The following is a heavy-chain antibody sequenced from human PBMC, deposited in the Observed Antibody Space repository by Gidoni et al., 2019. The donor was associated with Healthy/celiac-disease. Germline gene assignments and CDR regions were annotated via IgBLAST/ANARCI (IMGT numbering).Heavy chain of an antibody. V-gene: IGHV3-21*01. J-gene: IGHJ3*02. D-gene: IGHD3-22*01. CDR3: ARDTSADDSMYDI. Sequence: EVQLVESGGGLVKPGGSLRLSCAASGFTFSSYSMNWVRQAPGKGLEWVSSISSSSSYIYYADSVKGRFTISRDNAKNSLYLQMNSLRAEDTAVYYCARDTSADDSMYDIWGQGTMVTVSS. CDR1: GFTFSSYS. CDR2: ISSSSSYI.